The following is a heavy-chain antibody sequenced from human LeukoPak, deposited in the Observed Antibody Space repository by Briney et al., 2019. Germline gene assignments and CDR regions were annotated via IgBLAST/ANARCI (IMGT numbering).Heavy chain of an antibody. CDR1: GYTFTGYY. V-gene: IGHV1-8*02. Sequence: ASVKVSCKASGYTFTGYYMHWVRQAPGQGLEWMGWMNPNSGNTGYAQKFQGRVTMTRNTSISTAYMELSSLRSEDTAVYYCARLERGGSYYTGSYFDYWGQGTLVTVSS. CDR3: ARLERGGSYYTGSYFDY. D-gene: IGHD1-26*01. CDR2: MNPNSGNT. J-gene: IGHJ4*02.